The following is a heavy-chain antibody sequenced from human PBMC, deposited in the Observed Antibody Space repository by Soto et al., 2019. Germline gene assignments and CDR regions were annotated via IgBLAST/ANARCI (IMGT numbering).Heavy chain of an antibody. CDR3: VREDDTTGSYSWFDP. Sequence: QVQLVQSGAEVKKPGSSVRVSCQASGATFNTITINWVRQAPGQGLEWMGGFVPVFGSATYAQQFRGRLTISADASTRTFYMHLRELKSEETALYFCVREDDTTGSYSWFDPWGPGTLVTVSS. CDR1: GATFNTIT. D-gene: IGHD3-22*01. V-gene: IGHV1-69*01. J-gene: IGHJ5*02. CDR2: FVPVFGSA.